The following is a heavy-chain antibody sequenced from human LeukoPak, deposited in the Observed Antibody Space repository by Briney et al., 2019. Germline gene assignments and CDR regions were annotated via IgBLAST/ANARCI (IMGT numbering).Heavy chain of an antibody. CDR1: GGSISRYY. V-gene: IGHV4-59*01. CDR3: ARDMNLGGFDY. D-gene: IGHD2-15*01. J-gene: IGHJ4*02. Sequence: SEALSLTCTVSGGSISRYYWSWIRQPPGKGLEWIGYIYYSGSTNYNPSLKSRVTISVDTSKNQFSLKLSSVTAADTAVYYCARDMNLGGFDYWAREPWSPSPQ. CDR2: IYYSGST.